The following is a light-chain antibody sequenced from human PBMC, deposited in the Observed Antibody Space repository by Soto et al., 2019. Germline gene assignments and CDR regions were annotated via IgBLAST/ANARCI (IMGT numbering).Light chain of an antibody. CDR1: QGIGNY. J-gene: IGKJ1*01. Sequence: DIQMAQSPSSLHASVGDRVIITCRASQGIGNYLNWYQQRPGRAPKVLIYAASTLYRGVSSRFIGGGSGTDFTLTISSLQPEDFATYYCQQNNNTPWTFGQGTKVE. CDR3: QQNNNTPWT. CDR2: AAS. V-gene: IGKV1-39*01.